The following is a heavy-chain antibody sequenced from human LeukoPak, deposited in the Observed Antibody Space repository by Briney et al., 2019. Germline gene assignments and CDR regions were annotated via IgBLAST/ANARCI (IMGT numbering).Heavy chain of an antibody. V-gene: IGHV4-31*03. CDR2: IYYSGST. CDR3: ARDSMYYDILIGYLPYYYYGMDV. J-gene: IGHJ6*02. D-gene: IGHD3-9*01. Sequence: SQTLSLTCTVSGGSISSGGHYWSWIRQHPGKGLEWIGYIYYSGSTYYNPSLKSRVTISVDTSKNQFSLKLSSVTAADTAVYYCARDSMYYDILIGYLPYYYYGMDVWGQGTTVTVSS. CDR1: GGSISSGGHY.